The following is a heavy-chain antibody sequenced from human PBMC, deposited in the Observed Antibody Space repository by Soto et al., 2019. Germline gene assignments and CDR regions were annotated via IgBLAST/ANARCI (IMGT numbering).Heavy chain of an antibody. CDR1: GFIFNSYS. J-gene: IGHJ4*02. V-gene: IGHV3-48*01. Sequence: EVQLVESGGGLVQPGGSLRLSCVASGFIFNSYSMNWVRQAPGKGLEWISYINSGSTSVFYAGSVKGRFTISRDNADNSLYLQMNSLRAEDTAVYYCASNTSPERYWGKGTMVTVSS. CDR3: ASNTSPERY. CDR2: INSGSTSV. D-gene: IGHD1-1*01.